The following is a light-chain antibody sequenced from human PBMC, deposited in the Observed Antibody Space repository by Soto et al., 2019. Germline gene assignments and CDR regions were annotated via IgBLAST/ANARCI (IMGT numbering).Light chain of an antibody. CDR3: QVWDSSSDRVV. V-gene: IGLV3-21*04. Sequence: SYELTQPPSVSVAPGKTARITCGGNNIGSKSVHWYQQKPGQAPVLVIYYDSYRPSGIPERFSGSNSGNTATLTISRVEAGDEADYYCQVWDSSSDRVVYGGGTKVTVL. J-gene: IGLJ2*01. CDR2: YDS. CDR1: NIGSKS.